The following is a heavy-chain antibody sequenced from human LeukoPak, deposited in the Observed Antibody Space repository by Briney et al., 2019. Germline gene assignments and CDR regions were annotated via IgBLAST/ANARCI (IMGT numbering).Heavy chain of an antibody. CDR1: GFTFSSYN. D-gene: IGHD2-2*02. CDR3: ARTLGCSSTSCYTGYYYYGMDV. J-gene: IGHJ6*02. Sequence: GGSLRLSCAASGFTFSSYNMNWVRQAPGKGLEWVSSIRSSTYIYYSDSVKGRFTISRDNAKNPVYLQMNSLRAEDTALYYCARTLGCSSTSCYTGYYYYGMDVWGQGTTVTVSS. CDR2: IRSSTYI. V-gene: IGHV3-21*01.